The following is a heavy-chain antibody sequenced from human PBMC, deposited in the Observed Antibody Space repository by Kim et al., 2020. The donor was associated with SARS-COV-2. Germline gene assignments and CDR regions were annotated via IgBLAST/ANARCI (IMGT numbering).Heavy chain of an antibody. CDR1: GFTFSDYY. CDR2: ISSSSSYT. Sequence: GGSLRLSCAASGFTFSDYYMSWVRQDPGTGLGWVSYISSSSSYTNYADSVKGRFTISRDKPKNALYLQMNSLRAEDTAVYYCARENYYYDSSLPNFDYWGPGTLVTVSS. CDR3: ARENYYYDSSLPNFDY. J-gene: IGHJ4*01. V-gene: IGHV3-11*05. D-gene: IGHD3-22*01.